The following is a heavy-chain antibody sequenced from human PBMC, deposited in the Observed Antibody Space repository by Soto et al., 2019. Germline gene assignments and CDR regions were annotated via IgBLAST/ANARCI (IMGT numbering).Heavy chain of an antibody. CDR3: ARASGYSSGWIYFDY. D-gene: IGHD6-19*01. CDR1: GFTFSSYW. CDR2: IKQDGSEK. J-gene: IGHJ4*02. V-gene: IGHV3-7*05. Sequence: GGSLRLSCAASGFTFSSYWMSWVRQAPGKGLEWVANIKQDGSEKYYVDSVKGRFTISRDNAKNSLYLQMNSLRAEDTAVYYCARASGYSSGWIYFDYWGQGTLVTV.